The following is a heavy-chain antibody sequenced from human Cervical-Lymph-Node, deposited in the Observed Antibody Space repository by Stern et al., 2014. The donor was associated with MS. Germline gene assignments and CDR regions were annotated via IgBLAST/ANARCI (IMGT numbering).Heavy chain of an antibody. CDR3: ARDKEAHYFDS. V-gene: IGHV1-69*01. CDR2: IIPMFGAA. J-gene: IGHJ4*02. Sequence: VQLVQSGAGERKPGSSVKVSCKASGGTFSNLAISWVRQAPGQGLEWMGGIIPMFGAASYAQKFQGTVAITADESTNTVYMELSSLRSEDAALYYCARDKEAHYFDSWGQGTLVTVSS. CDR1: GGTFSNLA.